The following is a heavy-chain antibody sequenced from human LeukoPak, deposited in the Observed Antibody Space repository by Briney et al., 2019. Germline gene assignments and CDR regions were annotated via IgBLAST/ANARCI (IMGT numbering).Heavy chain of an antibody. CDR1: GLTFRNYA. CDR3: AKGGHYSFFDY. D-gene: IGHD2-15*01. V-gene: IGHV3-23*01. CDR2: ISGDGTDK. J-gene: IGHJ4*02. Sequence: GGSLRLSCAASGLTFRNYAMTWVRQAPGKGLEWVSTISGDGTDKYFADSVKGRFTISRDNSKSTVSLQMNSLRVEDMAVYYCAKGGHYSFFDYWGQGTLVTDSS.